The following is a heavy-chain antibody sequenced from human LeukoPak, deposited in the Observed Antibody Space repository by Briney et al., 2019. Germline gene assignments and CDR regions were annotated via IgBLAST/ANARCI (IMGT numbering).Heavy chain of an antibody. J-gene: IGHJ4*02. Sequence: GGSLRLSCAASGFTFSSYWMHWVRQAPGKGLVWVSRINSDGSSTSYADSVRGRFSISRDNAKSSMWLQMNSLRDEDTAVYYCARDQTPFYWGQGSLVTVSS. CDR1: GFTFSSYW. CDR2: INSDGSST. D-gene: IGHD2-15*01. CDR3: ARDQTPFY. V-gene: IGHV3-74*01.